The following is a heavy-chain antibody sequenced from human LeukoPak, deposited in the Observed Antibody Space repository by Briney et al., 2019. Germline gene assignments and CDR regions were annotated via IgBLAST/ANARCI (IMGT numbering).Heavy chain of an antibody. CDR3: ARGEPAAGTNAFDI. CDR1: GYTFTDYS. D-gene: IGHD6-13*01. V-gene: IGHV1-2*02. CDR2: INPSSGGT. J-gene: IGHJ3*02. Sequence: ASVKVSCKASGYTFTDYSIHWIRQVRQAPGQGLEWMGWINPSSGGTHFAQTFQGRVTVTRDTSISTAYMELSSLISDDTAVYYCARGEPAAGTNAFDIWGQGTLVTVSS.